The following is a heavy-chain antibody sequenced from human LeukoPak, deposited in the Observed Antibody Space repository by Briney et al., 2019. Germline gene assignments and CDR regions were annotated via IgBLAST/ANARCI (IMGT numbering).Heavy chain of an antibody. CDR3: ARGGASGPQGFDY. J-gene: IGHJ4*02. D-gene: IGHD1-26*01. CDR1: GDTFTSYG. V-gene: IGHV1-18*01. CDR2: ISASNGNT. Sequence: ASVKVSCKASGDTFTSYGFTWVRQAPGQGLEWMGWISASNGNTNYAQKLQGRITMTTDTSTTTVYMELRSLRSDDTAMYYCARGGASGPQGFDYWGQGTLVTVSS.